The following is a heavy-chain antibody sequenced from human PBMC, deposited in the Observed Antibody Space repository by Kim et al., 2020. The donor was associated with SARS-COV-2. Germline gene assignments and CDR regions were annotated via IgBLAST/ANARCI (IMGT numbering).Heavy chain of an antibody. J-gene: IGHJ4*02. V-gene: IGHV3-11*06. Sequence: GGSLRLSCAASGFTFSDYYMSWIRQAPGKGLEWVSYISSSSSYTNYADSVKGRFTISRDNAKNSLYLQMNSLRAEDTAVYYCASSYGSGSYSLWGQGTLVTVSS. CDR1: GFTFSDYY. CDR3: ASSYGSGSYSL. CDR2: ISSSSSYT. D-gene: IGHD3-10*01.